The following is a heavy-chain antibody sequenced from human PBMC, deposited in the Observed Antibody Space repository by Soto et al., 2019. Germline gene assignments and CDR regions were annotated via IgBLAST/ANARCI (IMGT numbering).Heavy chain of an antibody. J-gene: IGHJ4*02. CDR2: ISGSGGST. CDR3: ARDWKKFDY. Sequence: PARSLTLSCAASGFNFSNYAMSWVRRAPGKGLEWVSAISGSGGSTYYADSVKGRFTISRDNPKNTLYLQMSILRAEDTAVYYCARDWKKFDYWVQGTLVTVSS. D-gene: IGHD1-1*01. CDR1: GFNFSNYA. V-gene: IGHV3-23*01.